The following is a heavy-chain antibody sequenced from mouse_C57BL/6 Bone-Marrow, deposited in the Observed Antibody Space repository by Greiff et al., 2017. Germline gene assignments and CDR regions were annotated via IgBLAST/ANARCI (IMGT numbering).Heavy chain of an antibody. Sequence: VQLQQSGAELARPGALVKLSCKASGYTFTSYGISWVKQRTGQGLEWIGEIYPRSGNTYYNEKFKGKATLTADKSSSTAYMELRSLTSEDSAVYFCAAYDHYYGSSYPSDYWGQGTTLTVSS. CDR2: IYPRSGNT. CDR1: GYTFTSYG. CDR3: AAYDHYYGSSYPSDY. J-gene: IGHJ2*01. D-gene: IGHD1-1*01. V-gene: IGHV1-81*01.